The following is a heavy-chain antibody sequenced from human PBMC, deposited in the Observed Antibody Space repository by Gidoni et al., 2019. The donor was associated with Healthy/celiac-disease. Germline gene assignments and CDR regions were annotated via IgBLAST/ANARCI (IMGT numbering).Heavy chain of an antibody. Sequence: QVQLQQWGAGLLKPSETLSLTCAVYGGSFSGYYWSWIRQPPGKGLEWIGEINHSGSTNYNPSLKSRVTISVDTSKNQFSLKLSSVTAADTAVYYCARGHRDYGDYVWRYYYYGMDVWGQGTTVTVSS. CDR1: GGSFSGYY. CDR3: ARGHRDYGDYVWRYYYYGMDV. V-gene: IGHV4-34*01. CDR2: INHSGST. D-gene: IGHD4-17*01. J-gene: IGHJ6*02.